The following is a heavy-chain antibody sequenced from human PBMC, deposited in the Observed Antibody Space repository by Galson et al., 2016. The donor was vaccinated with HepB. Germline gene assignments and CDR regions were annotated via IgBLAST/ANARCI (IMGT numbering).Heavy chain of an antibody. Sequence: SVKVSCKASGYTFNRYYMHWVRQAPGQGLQWMGVIDPSAGTASYAQKFQGRVTMTSDTSTRTVYMEVSSLTSEDTAVYYCARESESSSWHVGGYWGQGTLVTVSS. J-gene: IGHJ4*02. CDR2: IDPSAGTA. CDR3: ARESESSSWHVGGY. CDR1: GYTFNRYY. V-gene: IGHV1-46*02. D-gene: IGHD6-13*01.